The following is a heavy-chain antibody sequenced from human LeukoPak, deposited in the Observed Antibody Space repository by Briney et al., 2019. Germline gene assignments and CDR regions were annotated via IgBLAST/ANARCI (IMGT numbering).Heavy chain of an antibody. Sequence: GGSLRLSCAASGFTFSSYWMSWVRQAPGKGLEWVANIKQDGSEKYYVDSVKGRFTISRDNAKNSLYLQMNSLRAEDTAVYYCARDSLLLRYYYYGMDVWGQGTTVTVSS. J-gene: IGHJ6*02. CDR3: ARDSLLLRYYYYGMDV. V-gene: IGHV3-7*01. CDR1: GFTFSSYW. CDR2: IKQDGSEK. D-gene: IGHD3-22*01.